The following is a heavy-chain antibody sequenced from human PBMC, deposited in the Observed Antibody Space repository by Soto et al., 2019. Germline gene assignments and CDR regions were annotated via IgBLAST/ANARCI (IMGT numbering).Heavy chain of an antibody. CDR3: ARWASAALWFDP. CDR2: ISSSSSYI. V-gene: IGHV3-21*01. D-gene: IGHD2-15*01. CDR1: GFTFSSYS. Sequence: GGSLRLSCAASGFTFSSYSMNWVRQAPGKGLEWVSSISSSSSYIYYADSVKGRFTISRDNAKNSLYLQMNSLRAEDTAVYYCARWASAALWFDPWGQGTLVTVSS. J-gene: IGHJ5*02.